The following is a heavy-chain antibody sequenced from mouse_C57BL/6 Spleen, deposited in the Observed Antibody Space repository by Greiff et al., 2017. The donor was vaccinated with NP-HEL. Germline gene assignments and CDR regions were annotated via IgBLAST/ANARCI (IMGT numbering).Heavy chain of an antibody. CDR2: IYPGGGYT. V-gene: IGHV1-63*01. Sequence: QVQLKESGAELVRPGTSVKMSCKASGYTFTNYWIGWAKQRPGHGLEWIGDIYPGGGYTNYNEKFKGKATLTADKSSSTAYMQFSSLTSEDSAIYYCARIPGVVATDWYFDVWGTGTTVTVSS. D-gene: IGHD1-1*01. CDR3: ARIPGVVATDWYFDV. J-gene: IGHJ1*03. CDR1: GYTFTNYW.